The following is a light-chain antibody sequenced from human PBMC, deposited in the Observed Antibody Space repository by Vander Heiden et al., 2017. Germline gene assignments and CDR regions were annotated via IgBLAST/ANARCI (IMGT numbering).Light chain of an antibody. Sequence: DIQMTQSPSSLSASIGDRVTITCRASQTISSYLNWYQQKPGRAPNLLIYAASSLQSEVPSRFSGSGSGTDFTLTISSLQPEDFATYYCQQSHRTPWTFGQGTKVEIK. J-gene: IGKJ1*01. V-gene: IGKV1-39*01. CDR2: AAS. CDR1: QTISSY. CDR3: QQSHRTPWT.